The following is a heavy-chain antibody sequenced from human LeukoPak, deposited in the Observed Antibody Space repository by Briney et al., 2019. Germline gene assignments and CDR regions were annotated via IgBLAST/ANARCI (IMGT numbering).Heavy chain of an antibody. J-gene: IGHJ6*02. D-gene: IGHD3-3*01. V-gene: IGHV1-3*01. Sequence: APVKVSCKASGYTFTSYAMHWVRQAPGQRLEWMGWINAGNGNTKYSQKFQGRVTITRDTSASTAYMELSSLRSEDTAVYYCARAGDYDFWSGPYYYGMDVWGQGTTVTVSS. CDR3: ARAGDYDFWSGPYYYGMDV. CDR1: GYTFTSYA. CDR2: INAGNGNT.